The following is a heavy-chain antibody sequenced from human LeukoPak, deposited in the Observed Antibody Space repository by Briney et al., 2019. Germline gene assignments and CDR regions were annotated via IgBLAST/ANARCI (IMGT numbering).Heavy chain of an antibody. CDR1: GFTFSSYA. CDR3: AKDGTNSSWFYYYYYGMDV. Sequence: GGSLRLSCAASGFTFSSYAMSWVRQAPGKGLEWVSAISGSGGSTYYADSVKGRFTISRDNSKYTLYLQMNSLRAEDTAVYYCAKDGTNSSWFYYYYYGMDVWGQGTTVTVSS. D-gene: IGHD6-13*01. CDR2: ISGSGGST. J-gene: IGHJ6*02. V-gene: IGHV3-23*01.